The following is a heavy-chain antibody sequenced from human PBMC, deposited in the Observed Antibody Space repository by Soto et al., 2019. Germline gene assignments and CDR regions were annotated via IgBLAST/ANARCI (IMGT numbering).Heavy chain of an antibody. D-gene: IGHD3-10*01. CDR3: AREAGSHPSFYYHYMDV. Sequence: QEQLVQSGAEVKKPGAPVKVSCKASGYTFTSYNINWVRQATGQGLEWMGWMNPNSGNAGYAEKFQGRVTMTRNSSISTAYMELSGLRSEDTAVYYCAREAGSHPSFYYHYMDVWGKGTTVTVSS. CDR1: GYTFTSYN. V-gene: IGHV1-8*01. J-gene: IGHJ6*03. CDR2: MNPNSGNA.